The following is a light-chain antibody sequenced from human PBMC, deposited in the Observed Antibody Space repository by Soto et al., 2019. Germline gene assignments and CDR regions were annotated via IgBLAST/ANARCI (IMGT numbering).Light chain of an antibody. CDR1: SSDVGGYDY. CDR3: SSYSISTAYL. V-gene: IGLV2-14*01. Sequence: QSVLTQPASECVYLGESITISCTGTSSDVGGYDYVSWYQLHPGKAPKLMVFEVNNRPSGVSYRFSGSKSGNTASLTISGLQAEDEADYFCSSYSISTAYLFGTGTKVTVL. J-gene: IGLJ1*01. CDR2: EVN.